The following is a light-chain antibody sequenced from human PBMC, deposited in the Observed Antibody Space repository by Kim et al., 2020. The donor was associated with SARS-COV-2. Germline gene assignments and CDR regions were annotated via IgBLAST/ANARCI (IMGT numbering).Light chain of an antibody. CDR1: SRDVGGYNY. J-gene: IGLJ1*01. Sequence: QAITISCTGTSRDVGGYNYVSWYQQHPGKAPKRMIYDVSNRPSGVSNRFSGSKSGNTASLTISGLQAEDEADYYCSSYTSSSTLYVFGTGTQLTVL. V-gene: IGLV2-14*03. CDR3: SSYTSSSTLYV. CDR2: DVS.